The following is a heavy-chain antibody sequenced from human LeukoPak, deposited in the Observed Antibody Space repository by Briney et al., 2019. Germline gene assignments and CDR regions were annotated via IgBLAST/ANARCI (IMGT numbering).Heavy chain of an antibody. V-gene: IGHV1-69*10. D-gene: IGHD6-19*01. CDR3: ATGDSIAVAVEYFHH. CDR1: GGTFSSYA. J-gene: IGHJ1*01. CDR2: IIPILSKA. Sequence: SVKVSCKASGGTFSSYAISWVRQAPGQGLEWMGGIIPILSKASYAQKFQGRVTITADESTSTAYMELSSLRSEDTAVYYCATGDSIAVAVEYFHHWGQGTLVTVSS.